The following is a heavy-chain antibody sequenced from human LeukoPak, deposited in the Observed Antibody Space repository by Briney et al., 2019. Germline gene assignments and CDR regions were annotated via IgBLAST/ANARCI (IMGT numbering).Heavy chain of an antibody. V-gene: IGHV4-4*09. Sequence: PSETLSLICAVSGGSISSYYWSWIRQPPGKGLEWIGYIYTSGSTNYNPSLKSRVTISVDTSKNQFSLKQSSVTAADTAVYYCARLLAARIDYWGQGTLVTVSS. CDR2: IYTSGST. J-gene: IGHJ4*02. D-gene: IGHD6-25*01. CDR1: GGSISSYY. CDR3: ARLLAARIDY.